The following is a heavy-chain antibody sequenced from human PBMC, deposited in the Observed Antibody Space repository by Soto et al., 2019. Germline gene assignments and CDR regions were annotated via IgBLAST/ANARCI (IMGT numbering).Heavy chain of an antibody. CDR1: GFTFSSYG. V-gene: IGHV3-30*18. J-gene: IGHJ4*02. CDR3: AKDNAYCGGDCYSIDY. D-gene: IGHD2-21*02. Sequence: GGSLRLSCAASGFTFSSYGMHWVRQAPGKGLEWVAVISYDGSNKYYADSVKGRFTISRDNSKNTLYLQMNSLRAEDTAVYYCAKDNAYCGGDCYSIDYWGQGTLVTVSS. CDR2: ISYDGSNK.